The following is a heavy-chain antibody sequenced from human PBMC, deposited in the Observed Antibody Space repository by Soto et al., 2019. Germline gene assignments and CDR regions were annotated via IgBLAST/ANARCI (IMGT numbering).Heavy chain of an antibody. J-gene: IGHJ6*02. CDR3: AKDPECSSTSCLDDYYYGMDV. V-gene: IGHV3-23*01. CDR1: GFTFSSYA. D-gene: IGHD2-2*01. Sequence: PGGSLRLSCAASGFTFSSYAMSWVRQAPGKGLEWVSAISGSGGSTYYADSVKGRFTIARENSKNTLYLQMNSLRAEDTAVYYRAKDPECSSTSCLDDYYYGMDVWGQGTTVTVSS. CDR2: ISGSGGST.